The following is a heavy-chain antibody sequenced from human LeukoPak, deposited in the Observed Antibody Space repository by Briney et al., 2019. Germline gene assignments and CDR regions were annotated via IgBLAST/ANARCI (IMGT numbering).Heavy chain of an antibody. D-gene: IGHD2-2*01. CDR2: INHSGST. CDR1: GGSFSGYY. Sequence: SETLSLTCAVYGGSFSGYYWSWIRQPPGKGLEWIGEINHSGSTNYNPSLKSRVTISVDTSKNQFSLKLSSVTAADTAVYYCARGGARYCSSTSCPLLDYWGRGTLVTVSS. J-gene: IGHJ4*02. V-gene: IGHV4-34*01. CDR3: ARGGARYCSSTSCPLLDY.